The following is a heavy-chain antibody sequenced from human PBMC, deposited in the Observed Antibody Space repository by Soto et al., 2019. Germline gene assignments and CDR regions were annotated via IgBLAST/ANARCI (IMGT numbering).Heavy chain of an antibody. CDR3: AKDTQSSNLNALDV. Sequence: EVQLVESGGGLGQPGGSLRLSSAASGFTFDDYAMHWVRHAPGKGLGWVSGISWNRDNVGYGDSVKGRFTIARDNAKNYQYLQMNGLRAEDTAFYYCAKDTQSSNLNALDVWGQGTTVTVSS. J-gene: IGHJ3*01. V-gene: IGHV3-9*01. CDR2: ISWNRDNV. CDR1: GFTFDDYA. D-gene: IGHD6-13*01.